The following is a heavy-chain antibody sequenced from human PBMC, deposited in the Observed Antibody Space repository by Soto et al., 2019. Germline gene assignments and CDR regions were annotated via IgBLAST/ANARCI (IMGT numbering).Heavy chain of an antibody. CDR1: GGSFSGYY. V-gene: IGHV4-34*01. Sequence: PSETLSLTXAVYGGSFSGYYWSWIRQPPGKGLEWIGEINHSGSTNYNPSLKSRVTISVDTSKNQFSLKLSSVTAADTAVYYCARSRQDSSSWYLGYYYYGMDVWGQGTTVTVSS. CDR2: INHSGST. D-gene: IGHD6-13*01. J-gene: IGHJ6*02. CDR3: ARSRQDSSSWYLGYYYYGMDV.